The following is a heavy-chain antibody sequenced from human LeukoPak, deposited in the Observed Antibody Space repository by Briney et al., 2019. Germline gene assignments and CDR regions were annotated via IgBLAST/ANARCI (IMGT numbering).Heavy chain of an antibody. CDR1: GGSISSSSYY. V-gene: IGHV4-39*01. CDR2: IYYSGST. D-gene: IGHD4-23*01. CDR3: ARRHAHPLDGDNSQFAFNI. Sequence: SETLSLTCTVSGGSISSSSYYWGWVRQHPGRVLDWNGSIYYSGSTYYNPALRSCVTISVDAYKNLFSLKLSFVTAADTAVYYCARRHAHPLDGDNSQFAFNIWGHGTMVTVSS. J-gene: IGHJ3*02.